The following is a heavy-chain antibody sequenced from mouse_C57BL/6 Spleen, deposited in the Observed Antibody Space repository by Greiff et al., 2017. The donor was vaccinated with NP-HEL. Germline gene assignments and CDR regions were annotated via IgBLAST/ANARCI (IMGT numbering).Heavy chain of an antibody. Sequence: EVQLQESGPELVKPGASVKIPCKASGYTFTDYNMDWVKQSHGKSLEWIGDINPNNGGTIYNQKFKGKATLTVDKSSSTAYMELRSLTSEDTAVYYCARGRRQLSLHFDYWGQGTTLTVSS. D-gene: IGHD3-2*02. CDR3: ARGRRQLSLHFDY. CDR2: INPNNGGT. CDR1: GYTFTDYN. J-gene: IGHJ2*01. V-gene: IGHV1-18*01.